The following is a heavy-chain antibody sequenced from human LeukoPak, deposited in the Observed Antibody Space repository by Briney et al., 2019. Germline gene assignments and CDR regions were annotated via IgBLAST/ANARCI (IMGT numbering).Heavy chain of an antibody. V-gene: IGHV4-30-4*08. CDR3: AGFTVVTPEDAFDI. D-gene: IGHD4-23*01. Sequence: SQTLSLTCTVAGGSISSGDYYWSWLRQPPGKGLEWIGYIYYSGSTYYNPSLKRRVTISVDTSKNQFSLKLSSVTAADTAVYYCAGFTVVTPEDAFDIWGQGTMVTVSS. CDR2: IYYSGST. CDR1: GGSISSGDYY. J-gene: IGHJ3*02.